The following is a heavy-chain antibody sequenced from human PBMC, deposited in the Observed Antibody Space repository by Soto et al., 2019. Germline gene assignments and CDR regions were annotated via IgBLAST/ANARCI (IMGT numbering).Heavy chain of an antibody. CDR1: GGSFSSYY. Sequence: QVQLQQWGAGLLKPSETLSLTCAVYGGSFSSYYWSWIRQPPGKGLEWIGENNRGGSTNCNPEISHRANTNCNPTLKSRVAISVDTSKNQCSLNLRSVTAADTAVYYCARGHPRSFLSRVVVAAYWFDPWGQGTLVAVSS. CDR3: ARGHPRSFLSRVVVAAYWFDP. V-gene: IGHV4-34*01. D-gene: IGHD2-15*01. J-gene: IGHJ5*02. CDR2: NNRGGSTNCNPEISHRANT.